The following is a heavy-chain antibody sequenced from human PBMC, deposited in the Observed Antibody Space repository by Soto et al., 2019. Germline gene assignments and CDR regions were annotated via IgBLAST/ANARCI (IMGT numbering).Heavy chain of an antibody. CDR3: VKDESINWYSGHFRH. CDR1: GFTLDDYA. J-gene: IGHJ1*01. V-gene: IGHV3-9*01. CDR2: INWNSGSI. Sequence: GGSLRLSCAASGFTLDDYAMHWVRQVPGKGLEWVSGINWNSGSIGYGDSVKGRFAISRDNAKNSLHLQMNSLSAEDTAFYYCVKDESINWYSGHFRHWGQGTLVTVSS. D-gene: IGHD6-13*01.